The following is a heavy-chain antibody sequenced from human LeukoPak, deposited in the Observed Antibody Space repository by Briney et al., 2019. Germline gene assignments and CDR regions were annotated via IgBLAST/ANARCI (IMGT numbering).Heavy chain of an antibody. D-gene: IGHD2-8*01. CDR1: GFTFSNYW. V-gene: IGHV3-74*01. CDR3: ARRDVSDI. Sequence: GGSLRLSCAASGFTFSNYWMHWVRQAPGKGLVWVSRINYDGTTTGYADSVKGRFTISRDNAKNTLYLQMNSLRAEDTAVYYCARRDVSDIWGQGTMVTVSS. CDR2: INYDGTTT. J-gene: IGHJ3*02.